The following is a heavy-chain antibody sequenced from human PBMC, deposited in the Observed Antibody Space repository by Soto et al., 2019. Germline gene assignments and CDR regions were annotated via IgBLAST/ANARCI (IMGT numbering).Heavy chain of an antibody. CDR2: IYSGGST. CDR3: ARDGGYSGFLYGMDV. CDR1: GFTVSSHY. D-gene: IGHD1-26*01. V-gene: IGHV3-53*01. J-gene: IGHJ6*02. Sequence: PGGSLRLSCAASGFTVSSHYMSWVRQAPGKGLEWVSVIYSGGSTYYADSVKGRFTISRDNSKNTLYLQMNSLRAEDTAVYYCARDGGYSGFLYGMDVWGQETTVTVSS.